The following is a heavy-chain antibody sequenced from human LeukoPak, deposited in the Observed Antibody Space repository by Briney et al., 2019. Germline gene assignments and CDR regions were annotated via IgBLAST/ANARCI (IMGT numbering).Heavy chain of an antibody. D-gene: IGHD3-22*01. CDR2: INPKTGGT. V-gene: IGHV1-2*02. CDR1: GYSFIGYY. J-gene: IGHJ4*02. Sequence: PMASVKVSCKASGYSFIGYYMHWVRQAPGQGLEWMGWINPKTGGTNYAQKFQGRVTMTRDTSISTAYMELSRLRSDDTAVYYCARVYYDSSGYPDCWGQGTLVTVSS. CDR3: ARVYYDSSGYPDC.